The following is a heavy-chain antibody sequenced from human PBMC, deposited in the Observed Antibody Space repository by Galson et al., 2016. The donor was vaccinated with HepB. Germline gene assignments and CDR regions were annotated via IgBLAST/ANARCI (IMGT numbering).Heavy chain of an antibody. J-gene: IGHJ3*02. CDR1: GFTFDDFG. CDR2: INWSGEIT. D-gene: IGHD1-26*01. Sequence: SLRLSCAASGFTFDDFGMSWVRQAPGKGLEWVSGINWSGEITRYADSVKGRFTISRDNTRNSLFLQMNSLRAEDTALYPCVRVRSVGLQDALDIWGQGTSVTVAS. CDR3: VRVRSVGLQDALDI. V-gene: IGHV3-20*01.